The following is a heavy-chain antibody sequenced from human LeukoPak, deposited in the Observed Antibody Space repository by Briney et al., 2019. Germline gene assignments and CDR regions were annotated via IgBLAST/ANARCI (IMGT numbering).Heavy chain of an antibody. CDR1: GGSISSGSYY. D-gene: IGHD4/OR15-4a*01. V-gene: IGHV4-61*02. Sequence: SQTMSLTCTVSGGSISSGSYYWSWIRQPAGKGLEWIGRIYTSGSTNYNPSLKSRVTISVDTSKNQFSLKLSSVTAADTAVYYCARVGLRYYTFDYWGQGTLVTVSS. J-gene: IGHJ4*02. CDR2: IYTSGST. CDR3: ARVGLRYYTFDY.